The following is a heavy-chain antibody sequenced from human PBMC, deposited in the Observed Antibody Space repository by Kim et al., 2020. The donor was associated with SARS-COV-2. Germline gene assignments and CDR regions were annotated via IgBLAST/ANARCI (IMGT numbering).Heavy chain of an antibody. Sequence: ASVKVSCKASGYTFTGYYMHWVRQAPGQGLEWMGRINPNSGGTNYAQKFQGRVTMTRDTSISTAYMELSRLRSDDTAVYYCARASNYGDYWFDPWGQGTLVTVSS. CDR3: ARASNYGDYWFDP. J-gene: IGHJ5*02. V-gene: IGHV1-2*06. CDR1: GYTFTGYY. CDR2: INPNSGGT. D-gene: IGHD4-17*01.